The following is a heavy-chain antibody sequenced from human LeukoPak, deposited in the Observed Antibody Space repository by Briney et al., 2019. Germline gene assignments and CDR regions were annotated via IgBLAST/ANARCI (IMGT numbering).Heavy chain of an antibody. V-gene: IGHV3-53*01. CDR3: ARDFSPSGWYDY. D-gene: IGHD6-19*01. J-gene: IGHJ4*02. Sequence: ETLSLTCTVSGGSISSNYMSWVRQAPGKGLEWVSVIYSGGSTYYADSVKGRFTISRDNSKNTLYLQMNSLRAEDTAVYYCARDFSPSGWYDYWGQGTLVTVSS. CDR2: IYSGGST. CDR1: GGSISSNY.